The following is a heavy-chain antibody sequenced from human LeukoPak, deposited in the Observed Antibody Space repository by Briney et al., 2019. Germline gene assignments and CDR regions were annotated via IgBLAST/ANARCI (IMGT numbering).Heavy chain of an antibody. V-gene: IGHV1-18*01. Sequence: ASVKVSCKASGYTFTSYGISWVRQAPGQGLEWMGWISAYNGNTNYAQELQGRVTMTTDTSTSTAYMELRSLRSDDTAVYYCARGGLGYCSSTSCPTFYYYYMDVWGKGTTVTVSS. CDR1: GYTFTSYG. J-gene: IGHJ6*03. CDR3: ARGGLGYCSSTSCPTFYYYYMDV. CDR2: ISAYNGNT. D-gene: IGHD2-2*01.